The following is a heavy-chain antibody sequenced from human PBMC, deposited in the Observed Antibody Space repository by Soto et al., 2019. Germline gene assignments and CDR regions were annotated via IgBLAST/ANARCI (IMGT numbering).Heavy chain of an antibody. V-gene: IGHV3-30*18. CDR2: ISYDGSDK. J-gene: IGHJ6*02. CDR3: VKDRVPGAYGHYYGMDV. CDR1: EFTFNNSG. Sequence: PGGSLRLSCRVSEFTFNNSGMHWVRQAPGKGLEWMAVISYDGSDKYYADFVKGRVIISRDNSKNTLNLEMNSLRAEDTATYYCVKDRVPGAYGHYYGMDVWGQGTTVTVSS. D-gene: IGHD5-12*01.